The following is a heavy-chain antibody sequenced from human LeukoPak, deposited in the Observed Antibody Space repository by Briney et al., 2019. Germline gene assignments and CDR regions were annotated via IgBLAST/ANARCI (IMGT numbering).Heavy chain of an antibody. J-gene: IGHJ3*02. D-gene: IGHD6-19*01. Sequence: GSLRLSWEASGFNFRFFGIYWVRQASDKGLGWVAVISDDGTTTFYADSVKGRITISRDNSKNTLYLQMNSLRADDTAVYYCAKDQGSGWFGGFDIWGQGTMVTVSS. V-gene: IGHV3-30*18. CDR3: AKDQGSGWFGGFDI. CDR2: ISDDGTTT. CDR1: GFNFRFFG.